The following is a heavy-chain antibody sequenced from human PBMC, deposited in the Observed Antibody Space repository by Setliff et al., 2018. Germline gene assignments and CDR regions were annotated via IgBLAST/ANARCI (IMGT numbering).Heavy chain of an antibody. D-gene: IGHD4-17*01. CDR1: GYSFTSYW. CDR3: ARHVSGLKGDYRVTPDY. V-gene: IGHV5-51*01. CDR2: IYPGDSDT. Sequence: GESLKISCKGSGYSFTSYWIGWVRQMPGKGLEWMGIIYPGDSDTRYSPSFQGQVTISADKSISTAYLQWSSLKASDTAMDYCARHVSGLKGDYRVTPDYWGQGTLVTVSS. J-gene: IGHJ4*02.